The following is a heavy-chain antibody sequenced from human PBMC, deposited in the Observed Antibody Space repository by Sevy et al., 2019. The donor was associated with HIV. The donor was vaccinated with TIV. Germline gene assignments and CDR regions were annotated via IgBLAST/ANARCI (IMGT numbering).Heavy chain of an antibody. CDR1: GFTFDDYG. Sequence: GGSLRLSCAASGFTFDDYGMSWVRQAPGKGLEWVSGINWNGGSTGYADSVKGRFTISRDNAKNSLYLQMNSLRAEDTALYHCARGSGRAAAENAFDIWGQGTMVTVSS. V-gene: IGHV3-20*01. CDR2: INWNGGST. D-gene: IGHD6-13*01. CDR3: ARGSGRAAAENAFDI. J-gene: IGHJ3*02.